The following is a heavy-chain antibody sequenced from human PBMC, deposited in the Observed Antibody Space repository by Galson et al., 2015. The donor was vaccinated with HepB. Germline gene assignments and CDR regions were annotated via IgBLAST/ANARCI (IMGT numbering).Heavy chain of an antibody. J-gene: IGHJ4*02. CDR1: GSSLSTSGVG. D-gene: IGHD3-22*01. V-gene: IGHV2-5*02. CDR3: AHTCLQYYYDSSGYYSFDY. Sequence: PALVKPTQTLTPTCTFSGSSLSTSGVGVGWIRQPPGKALEWLALIYWDDDKRYSPSLKSRLTITKDTSKNQVVLTMTNMDPVDTATYYCAHTCLQYYYDSSGYYSFDYWGQGTLVTVSS. CDR2: IYWDDDK.